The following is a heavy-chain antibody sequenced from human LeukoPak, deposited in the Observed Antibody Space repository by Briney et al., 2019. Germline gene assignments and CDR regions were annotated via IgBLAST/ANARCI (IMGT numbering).Heavy chain of an antibody. CDR3: ARADGYCSSTSCYWNWFDP. J-gene: IGHJ5*02. CDR1: GGTFSSYA. CDR2: IIPIFGTA. V-gene: IGHV1-69*13. D-gene: IGHD2-2*01. Sequence: SVKVSCKASGGTFSSYAISWVRQAPGQGLEWMGGIIPIFGTANYAQKFQGRVTITADESTSTAYMELSSLRSEDTAVYYCARADGYCSSTSCYWNWFDPWGQGTLVTVSS.